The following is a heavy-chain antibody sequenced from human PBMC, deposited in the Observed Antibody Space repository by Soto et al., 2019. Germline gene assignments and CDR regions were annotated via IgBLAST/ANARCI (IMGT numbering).Heavy chain of an antibody. CDR2: IKSKTDGGTT. Sequence: GGSLRLSCAASGFTFSNARMSWVRQAPGKGLEWVGRIKSKTDGGTTDYAAPVKGRFTISRDDSKNTLYLQMNSLKTEDTAVYYCTTGIGYGPFDYWGQGTLVTVSS. J-gene: IGHJ4*02. CDR1: GFTFSNAR. D-gene: IGHD6-13*01. V-gene: IGHV3-15*01. CDR3: TTGIGYGPFDY.